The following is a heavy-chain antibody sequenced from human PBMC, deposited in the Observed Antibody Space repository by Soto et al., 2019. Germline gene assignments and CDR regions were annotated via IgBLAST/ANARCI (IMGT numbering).Heavy chain of an antibody. D-gene: IGHD2-2*02. J-gene: IGHJ6*02. CDR1: GYTFTSYG. CDR3: ARVPIACTSASCYNHYYYSMDV. CDR2: ISAYNGNT. Sequence: ASVKVSCKASGYTFTSYGISWVRQAPGQGLEWMGWISAYNGNTNYAQKLQGRVTMTTDTSTSTAYMELRSLRSDDTAMYYCARVPIACTSASCYNHYYYSMDVWGQGTTVTVSS. V-gene: IGHV1-18*01.